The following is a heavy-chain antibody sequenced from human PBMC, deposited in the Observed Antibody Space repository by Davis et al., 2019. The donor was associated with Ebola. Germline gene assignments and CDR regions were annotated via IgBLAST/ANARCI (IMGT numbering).Heavy chain of an antibody. D-gene: IGHD3-3*01. CDR2: ISFDGIIK. J-gene: IGHJ6*04. V-gene: IGHV3-30*18. CDR3: AKSGLSFGVVKYHYGMDV. CDR1: GFTFSNYG. Sequence: PGGSLRLSCVASGFTFSNYGMHWVRQTPGKGLEWLAVISFDGIIKDYAASVKGRFTISRDNSKNTLSLQMNSLRAEDTAVYYCAKSGLSFGVVKYHYGMDVWGKGTTVTVSS.